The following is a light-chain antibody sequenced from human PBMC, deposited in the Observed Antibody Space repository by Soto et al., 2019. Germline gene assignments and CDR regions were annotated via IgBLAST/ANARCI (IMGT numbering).Light chain of an antibody. CDR1: QSVSRN. CDR3: QQYNDWPRT. J-gene: IGKJ1*01. Sequence: EVVMTQSPATLSVSPGETATLSCRASQSVSRNLGWYQQKLGQAPRLLIYAASTRATGLPARFSGSGSGTEFTLTITSLQSEDFAVYYCQQYNDWPRTFGQGTKVESK. V-gene: IGKV3-15*01. CDR2: AAS.